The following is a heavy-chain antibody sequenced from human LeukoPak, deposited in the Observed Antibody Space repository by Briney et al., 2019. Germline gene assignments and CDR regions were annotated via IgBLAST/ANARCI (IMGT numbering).Heavy chain of an antibody. CDR2: ISAYNGNT. V-gene: IGHV1-18*01. CDR1: GYTFTSYG. J-gene: IGHJ5*02. Sequence: ASVKVSCKASGYTFTSYGISWVRQAPGQGLEWMGWISAYNGNTNYAQKLQGRVTMTTDTSTSTACMELRSLRSDDTAVYYCARIVVVNSRWFDPWGQGTLVTVSS. D-gene: IGHD3-22*01. CDR3: ARIVVVNSRWFDP.